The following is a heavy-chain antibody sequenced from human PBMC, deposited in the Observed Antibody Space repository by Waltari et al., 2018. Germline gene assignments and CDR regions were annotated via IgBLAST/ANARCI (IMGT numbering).Heavy chain of an antibody. CDR1: GGSISSYY. J-gene: IGHJ3*02. D-gene: IGHD6-13*01. V-gene: IGHV4-59*01. CDR2: IYYSGST. CDR3: ARERSSRDAFDI. Sequence: QVQLQESGPGLVKPSEPLSLTCTVPGGSISSYYWSWIRQPPGKGLEWIGYIYYSGSTNYNPSLKSRVTISVDTSKNQFSLKLSSVTAADTAVYYCARERSSRDAFDIWGQGTMVTVSS.